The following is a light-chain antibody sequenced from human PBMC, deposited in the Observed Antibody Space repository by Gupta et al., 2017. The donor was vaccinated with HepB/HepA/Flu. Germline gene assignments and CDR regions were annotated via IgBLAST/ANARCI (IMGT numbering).Light chain of an antibody. J-gene: IGLJ3*02. CDR3: AAYEDSQNCVV. Sequence: QSVLTQPPPASVTPGRRVTVSCSGGSSIVGSNTVDWYQQVPGTAPKLLIYGNNERPSGVPDRFSGSKSGNSASLTISGLQADDETYYYCAAYEDSQNCVVFGGGTKLTVL. V-gene: IGLV1-44*01. CDR2: GNN. CDR1: SSIVGSNT.